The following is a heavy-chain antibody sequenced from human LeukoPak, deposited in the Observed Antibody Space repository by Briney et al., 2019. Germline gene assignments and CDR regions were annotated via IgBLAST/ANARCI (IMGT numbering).Heavy chain of an antibody. CDR2: ISGSGGST. V-gene: IGHV3-23*01. CDR1: GFTFSSYA. Sequence: PGGSLRLSCAASGFTFSSYAMSWVRRAPGKGLEWVSGISGSGGSTYYADSVKGRFTISRDNSKNTLYLQMNSLRAEDTAIYFCAKLIVASDYRGQGTLVTVSS. D-gene: IGHD2/OR15-2a*01. CDR3: AKLIVASDY. J-gene: IGHJ4*02.